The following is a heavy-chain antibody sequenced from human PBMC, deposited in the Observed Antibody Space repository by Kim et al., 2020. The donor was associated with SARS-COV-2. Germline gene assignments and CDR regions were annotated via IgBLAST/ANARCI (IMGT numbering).Heavy chain of an antibody. CDR1: GFTFSSYA. D-gene: IGHD3-3*01. CDR2: ISGSGGST. Sequence: GGSLRLSCAASGFTFSSYAMSWVRQAPGKGLEWVSAISGSGGSTYYADSVKGRFTISRDNSKNTLYLQMNSLRAEDTAVYYCAKVRNVLRFLEWLLPFDYWRQGTLVTVSS. V-gene: IGHV3-23*01. CDR3: AKVRNVLRFLEWLLPFDY. J-gene: IGHJ4*02.